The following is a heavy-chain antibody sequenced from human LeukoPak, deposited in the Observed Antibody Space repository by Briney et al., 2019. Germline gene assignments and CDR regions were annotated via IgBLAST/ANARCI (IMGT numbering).Heavy chain of an antibody. Sequence: GESLKISCKGSGYSFTSYWIGWVRQMPGKGLEWMGIIYPGDSDTRYSPSFQGQVTISADKSISTAYLQWSSLKASDTAMYYCARTRRGIAAAGTNWFDPWGQRTLVTVSS. J-gene: IGHJ5*02. CDR2: IYPGDSDT. V-gene: IGHV5-51*03. D-gene: IGHD6-13*01. CDR1: GYSFTSYW. CDR3: ARTRRGIAAAGTNWFDP.